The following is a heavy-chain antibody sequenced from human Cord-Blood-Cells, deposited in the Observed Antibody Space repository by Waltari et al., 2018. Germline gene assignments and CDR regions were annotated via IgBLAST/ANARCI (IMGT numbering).Heavy chain of an antibody. CDR3: ARVGVVVNAFDI. D-gene: IGHD3-22*01. V-gene: IGHV2-70*01. J-gene: IGHJ3*02. CDR2: IDWDDDK. Sequence: QVTLRESGPALVKPTQTLTLTYTFSGFSLSTSGMCVSWIRQPPGKALEWLALIDWDDDKYYSTSLKTRLTISKDTSNNQVVLTMTNMDPVDTATYYCARVGVVVNAFDIWGQGTMVTVSS. CDR1: GFSLSTSGMC.